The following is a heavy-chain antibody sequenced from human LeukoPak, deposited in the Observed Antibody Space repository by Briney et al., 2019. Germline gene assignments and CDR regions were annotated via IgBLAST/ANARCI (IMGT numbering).Heavy chain of an antibody. D-gene: IGHD6-19*01. CDR2: ISTTSGNI. V-gene: IGHV3-48*04. CDR1: GISFKTYN. CDR3: SGGRDIAVAGPGGYFDY. J-gene: IGHJ4*02. Sequence: PGGSLTLSCAASGISFKTYNMNWVRQAPGKGLEWVAYISTTSGNIYYADSVKGRFTISRDNAKNSLFLQMSSLTAEDTAVYYCSGGRDIAVAGPGGYFDYWGQGSLVTVSS.